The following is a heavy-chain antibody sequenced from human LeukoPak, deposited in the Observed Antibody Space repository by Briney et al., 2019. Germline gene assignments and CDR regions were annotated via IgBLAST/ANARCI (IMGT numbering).Heavy chain of an antibody. Sequence: GGSLRLSCAASGFTLSSFGMTWVRLASGKRLEWVSSITGAGGGTLFADSVKGRVTISRDNSKNTLYLQMNSLKTEDTAVYYCTTVQTGTLSTLYNWFDPWGQGTLVTVSS. V-gene: IGHV3-23*01. CDR2: ITGAGGGT. J-gene: IGHJ5*02. CDR1: GFTLSSFG. CDR3: TTVQTGTLSTLYNWFDP. D-gene: IGHD1-1*01.